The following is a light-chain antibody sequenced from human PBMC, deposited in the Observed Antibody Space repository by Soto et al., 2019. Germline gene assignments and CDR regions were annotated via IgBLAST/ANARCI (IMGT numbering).Light chain of an antibody. Sequence: QSVLTQPPSVSGAPGQRVTISCTGSSSNIGAGYDLHWYQQLPGTAPKLLIYDNTIRPSGVPDRFSGSKSGTSASLAITGLQADDEADYYCQSYDSSLSAYVFGTGTKLTVL. CDR3: QSYDSSLSAYV. V-gene: IGLV1-40*01. J-gene: IGLJ1*01. CDR2: DNT. CDR1: SSNIGAGYD.